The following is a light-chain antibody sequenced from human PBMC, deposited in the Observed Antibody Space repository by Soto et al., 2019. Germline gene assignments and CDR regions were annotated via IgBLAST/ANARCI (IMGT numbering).Light chain of an antibody. Sequence: EIAWTQSPGTLSLSPGERATFACRPSQSVSNNYLAWYQQKPGQAPRLLIYGASNRATGIPARFSGSGSGTDFTLTISSLEPEDFAVYYCQQRSNWPLTFGGGTKVDI. CDR1: QSVSNNY. V-gene: IGKV3-11*01. CDR2: GAS. J-gene: IGKJ4*01. CDR3: QQRSNWPLT.